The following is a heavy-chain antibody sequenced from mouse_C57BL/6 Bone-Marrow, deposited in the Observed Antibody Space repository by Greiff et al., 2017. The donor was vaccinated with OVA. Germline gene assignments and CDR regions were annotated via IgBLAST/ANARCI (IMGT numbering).Heavy chain of an antibody. Sequence: VQGVESGAELAKPGASVKLSCKASGYTFTSYWMHWVKQRPGQGLEWIGYINPSSGYTKYNQKFKDKATLTADKSSSTAYMQLSSLTYEYSAVYYCAKNLYSNLAWFAYWGQGTLVTVSA. D-gene: IGHD2-5*01. CDR2: INPSSGYT. CDR3: AKNLYSNLAWFAY. CDR1: GYTFTSYW. J-gene: IGHJ3*01. V-gene: IGHV1-7*01.